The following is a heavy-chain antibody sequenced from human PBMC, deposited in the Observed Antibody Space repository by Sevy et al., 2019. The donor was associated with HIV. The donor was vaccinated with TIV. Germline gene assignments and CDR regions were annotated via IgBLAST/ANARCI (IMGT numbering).Heavy chain of an antibody. CDR3: AQETFGRFDS. CDR2: IKPDGSDK. Sequence: GESLKISCAASGFGFSAYWMNWVRQAPGKGLEWVATIKPDGSDKHYVDSAEGRFTISRDNAKNSLYLQMNSLRVEDTAMYYCAQETFGRFDSWGQGTLVTVS. D-gene: IGHD1-26*01. CDR1: GFGFSAYW. J-gene: IGHJ4*02. V-gene: IGHV3-7*01.